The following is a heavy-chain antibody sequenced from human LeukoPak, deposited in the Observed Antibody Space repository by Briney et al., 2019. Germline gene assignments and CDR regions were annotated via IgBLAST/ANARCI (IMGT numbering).Heavy chain of an antibody. V-gene: IGHV4-30-4*07. D-gene: IGHD2-15*01. CDR3: ARVGAYCSGGSCYEAFDY. Sequence: SETLSLTCAVSGGSISSGGYSWSWIRQPPGTGLEWIGYIYYSGSTYYNPSLKSRVTISVDTSKNQFSLKLSSVTAADTAVYYCARVGAYCSGGSCYEAFDYWGQGTLVTVSS. CDR2: IYYSGST. J-gene: IGHJ4*02. CDR1: GGSISSGGYS.